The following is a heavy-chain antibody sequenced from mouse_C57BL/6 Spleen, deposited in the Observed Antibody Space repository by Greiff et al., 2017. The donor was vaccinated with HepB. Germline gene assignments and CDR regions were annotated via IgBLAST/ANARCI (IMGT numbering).Heavy chain of an antibody. V-gene: IGHV1-42*01. CDR2: INPSTGGT. D-gene: IGHD2-12*01. Sequence: VQLKESGPELVKPGASVKISCKASGYSFTGYYMNWVKQSPEKSLEWIGEINPSTGGTTYNQKFKAKATLTVDKSSSTAYMQLKSLTSEDSAVYYCARARYGDAMGYWGQGTSVSVSS. CDR3: ARARYGDAMGY. J-gene: IGHJ4*01. CDR1: GYSFTGYY.